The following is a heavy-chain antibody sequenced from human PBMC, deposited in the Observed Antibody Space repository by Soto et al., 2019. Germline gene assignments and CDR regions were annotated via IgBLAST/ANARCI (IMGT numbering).Heavy chain of an antibody. Sequence: VQLVESGGGLVQPGGSLRLSCAASGFIFSDHYMDWVRQAPGKGLEWVGRIKNKANSYTTEYAASVKGRFTISRDDSKDSLYLQMNRLKTEDTAGYYCTRISLVGATGGRYFDYWGQGTLLTVSS. V-gene: IGHV3-72*01. D-gene: IGHD1-26*01. J-gene: IGHJ4*02. CDR2: IKNKANSYTT. CDR1: GFIFSDHY. CDR3: TRISLVGATGGRYFDY.